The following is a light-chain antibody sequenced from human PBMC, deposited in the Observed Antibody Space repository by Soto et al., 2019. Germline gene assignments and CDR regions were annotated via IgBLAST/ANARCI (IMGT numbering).Light chain of an antibody. CDR2: GNN. V-gene: IGLV1-44*01. J-gene: IGLJ2*01. CDR1: SSNIGSNT. Sequence: QAVLTQPPSASGTPGQRVTISCSGSSSNIGSNTVNWHQQLPGTAPKLLIYGNNQRPSGVPDRFSGSKSGTSASLAISGLQSEDEADYYCAAWDDSLNGVVFGGETKLTVL. CDR3: AAWDDSLNGVV.